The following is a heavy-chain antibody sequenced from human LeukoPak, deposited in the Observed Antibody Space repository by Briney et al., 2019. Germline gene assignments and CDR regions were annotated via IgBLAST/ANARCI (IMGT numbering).Heavy chain of an antibody. CDR3: AKESSTYGGSYSGY. CDR2: ISGSGGST. J-gene: IGHJ4*02. CDR1: RFTFSSYA. Sequence: GGSLRLSCAASRFTFSSYAMSWVRQAPGKGLEWVSTISGSGGSTYYADSVKGRFNISRDNSKNTLYLQMNSLRAEDTAVYYCAKESSTYGGSYSGYWGQGSLVTVSS. D-gene: IGHD1-26*01. V-gene: IGHV3-23*01.